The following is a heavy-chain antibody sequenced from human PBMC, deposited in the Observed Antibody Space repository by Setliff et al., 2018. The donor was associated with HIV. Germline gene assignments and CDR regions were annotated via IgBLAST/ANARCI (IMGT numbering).Heavy chain of an antibody. J-gene: IGHJ5*02. CDR3: ARGLYSSGWPNWFDP. V-gene: IGHV1-18*01. CDR1: GHTFSTYG. Sequence: ASVKVSCKASGHTFSTYGVAWVRQGPGQGLEWMGRISGNNHDTKCARKFQGRVTMTTDTSTNTVYMDLRSLRSDDTAVYFCARGLYSSGWPNWFDPWGQGILVTVSS. D-gene: IGHD6-19*01. CDR2: ISGNNHDT.